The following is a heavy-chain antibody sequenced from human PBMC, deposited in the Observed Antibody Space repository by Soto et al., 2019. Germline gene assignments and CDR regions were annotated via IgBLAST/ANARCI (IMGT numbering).Heavy chain of an antibody. D-gene: IGHD3-3*01. Sequence: SVKVSCKASGFTFTSSAVQWVRQARGQRLEWIGWIVVGSGNTNYAQKFQERVTITRDMSTSTAYMELSSLRSEDTAVYYCAAETYYDFWSGYPNFDYWGQGTLVTVSS. CDR2: IVVGSGNT. CDR3: AAETYYDFWSGYPNFDY. V-gene: IGHV1-58*01. J-gene: IGHJ4*02. CDR1: GFTFTSSA.